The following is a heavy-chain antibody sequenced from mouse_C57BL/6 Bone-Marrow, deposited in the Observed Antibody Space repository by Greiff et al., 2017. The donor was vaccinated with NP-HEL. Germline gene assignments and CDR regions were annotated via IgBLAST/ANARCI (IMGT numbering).Heavy chain of an antibody. J-gene: IGHJ1*03. V-gene: IGHV5-17*01. D-gene: IGHD1-1*01. CDR2: ISSGSSTI. CDR1: GFTFSDYG. Sequence: EVMLVESGGGLVKPGGSLKLSCAASGFTFSDYGMHWVRQAPEKGLEWVAYISSGSSTIYYADTVKGRFTISSDNAKNTLFLQMTSLRSEDTAMYYCARDYGSSYYWYFDVWGTGTTVTVSS. CDR3: ARDYGSSYYWYFDV.